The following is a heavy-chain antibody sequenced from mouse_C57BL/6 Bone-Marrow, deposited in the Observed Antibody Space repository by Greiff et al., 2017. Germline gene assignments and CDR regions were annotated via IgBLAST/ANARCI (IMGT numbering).Heavy chain of an antibody. CDR3: ARSGLLDYAMDY. Sequence: VQLQQSGPVLVKPGASVKMSCKASGYTFTDYYMNWVKQSHGKSLEWIGVINPYNGGTSYNQKFKGKATLTVDKSSSTAYMELNSLTSDDSAVYYCARSGLLDYAMDYWGQGTSVTVSS. CDR2: INPYNGGT. V-gene: IGHV1-19*01. CDR1: GYTFTDYY. D-gene: IGHD3-1*01. J-gene: IGHJ4*01.